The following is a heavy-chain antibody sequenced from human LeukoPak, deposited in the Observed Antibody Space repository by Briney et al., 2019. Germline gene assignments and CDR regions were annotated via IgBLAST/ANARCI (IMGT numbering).Heavy chain of an antibody. CDR3: ARLEYSSSPFDY. CDR1: GYRFTSYW. Sequence: GESLKISCKGSGYRFTSYWIGWVRQMPGKGLEWMGIIYPGDSEARYSPSFQGQVTISADKSISTAYLQWSSLKASDTAMYYCARLEYSSSPFDYWGQGTLVTVSS. V-gene: IGHV5-51*01. J-gene: IGHJ4*02. CDR2: IYPGDSEA. D-gene: IGHD6-6*01.